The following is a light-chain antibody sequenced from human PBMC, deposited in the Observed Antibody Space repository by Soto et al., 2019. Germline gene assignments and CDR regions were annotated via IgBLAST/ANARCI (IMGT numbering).Light chain of an antibody. CDR3: AAWDDSLYGRV. V-gene: IGLV1-44*01. CDR2: SNN. Sequence: QSVLTQPPSASGTPGQRVTISCSGSRSNIGSNPVNWYQQLPGTAPKPPIDSNNQRPSGVPDRFSGSRSGTSASLAISGLQAEDEADYYCAAWDDSLYGRVFGTGTKLTVL. CDR1: RSNIGSNP. J-gene: IGLJ1*01.